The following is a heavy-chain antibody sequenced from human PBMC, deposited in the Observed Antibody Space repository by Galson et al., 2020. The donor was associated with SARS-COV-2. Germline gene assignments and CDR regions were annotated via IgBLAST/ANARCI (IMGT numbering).Heavy chain of an antibody. CDR1: GYTFNLYG. D-gene: IGHD3-9*01. CDR3: AKEKEVFHWHFYAMDV. Sequence: GGSLRLSCAASGYTFNLYGMHWARQAPGKGLEWVALISYDGSITHYTDSAKGRFTIARDNSKNTLYLQMNSLRSEDTAVYYCAKEKEVFHWHFYAMDVWGQGTTVTVSS. J-gene: IGHJ6*02. CDR2: ISYDGSIT. V-gene: IGHV3-30*18.